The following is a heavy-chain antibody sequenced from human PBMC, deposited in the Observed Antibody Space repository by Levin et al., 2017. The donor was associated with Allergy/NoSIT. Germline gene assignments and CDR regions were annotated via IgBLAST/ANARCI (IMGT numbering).Heavy chain of an antibody. CDR2: IYYSGST. D-gene: IGHD6-13*01. Sequence: SQTLSLTCTVSGGSVSSGSNYWSWIRQPPGKGLEWIGDIYYSGSTNYNSSLKSRVTISVDTSKNQFSLKLSSVTAADTAVYYCARGSSSWLLDYWGQGTLVTVSS. J-gene: IGHJ4*02. V-gene: IGHV4-61*01. CDR1: GGSVSSGSNY. CDR3: ARGSSSWLLDY.